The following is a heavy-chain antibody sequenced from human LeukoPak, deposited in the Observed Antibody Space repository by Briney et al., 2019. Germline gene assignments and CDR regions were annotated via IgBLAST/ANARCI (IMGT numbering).Heavy chain of an antibody. CDR3: AREAVGAVRYFDL. CDR2: INHSGST. D-gene: IGHD1-26*01. V-gene: IGHV4-34*01. J-gene: IGHJ2*01. CDR1: GGSFSGYY. Sequence: SETLSLTCAVYGGSFSGYYWSWIRQPPGKGLEWIGEINHSGSTNYNPSLKSRVTISVDTSKNQFSLKLSSVTAADTAVYYCAREAVGAVRYFDLWGRGTLVTVSS.